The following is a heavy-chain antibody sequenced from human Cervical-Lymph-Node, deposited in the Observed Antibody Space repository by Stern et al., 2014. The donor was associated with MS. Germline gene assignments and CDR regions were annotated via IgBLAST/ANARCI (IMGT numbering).Heavy chain of an antibody. J-gene: IGHJ4*02. CDR1: GFSFSTYG. V-gene: IGHV3-30*18. CDR2: ISYDGSKK. D-gene: IGHD6-19*01. Sequence: QLVQSGGGVVQPGGSLRLSCAGSGFSFSTYGMHWVRQAPGKGLEWGALISYDGSKKYYADSVKGRFTISRDNSKNTMYVQMNSLRLEDTAVYYCAKDRGSGWSLDYWGQGTLVAVSS. CDR3: AKDRGSGWSLDY.